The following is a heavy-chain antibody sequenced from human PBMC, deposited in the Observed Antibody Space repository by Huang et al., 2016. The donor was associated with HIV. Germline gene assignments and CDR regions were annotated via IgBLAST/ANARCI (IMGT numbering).Heavy chain of an antibody. CDR3: ARYDVLTGANYYMDV. CDR1: GDSISSQY. D-gene: IGHD3-9*01. CDR2: IYYSGSP. Sequence: QVQLQESGPGLVKPSGTLSLTCSVSGDSISSQYWCWIRQPPGKGLEWIGTIYYSGSPSYNPSLKSRVTMSVDTAKNQFSLKLNSVTAADTAVYYCARYDVLTGANYYMDVWGIGSTVIVSS. J-gene: IGHJ6*03. V-gene: IGHV4-59*11.